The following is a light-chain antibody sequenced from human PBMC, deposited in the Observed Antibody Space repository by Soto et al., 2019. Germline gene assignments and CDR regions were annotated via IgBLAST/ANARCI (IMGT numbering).Light chain of an antibody. CDR1: QAISNY. V-gene: IGKV1-33*01. Sequence: DIQMTQSPSSLSASVGDRVTITCQASQAISNYLNWYQQKPGKAPKLLIFDAFTLERGVPSRFSGSGSGTDFTSNTSSLQQEDIATYYSQQYENPPITFGQVTRLYIK. J-gene: IGKJ5*01. CDR3: QQYENPPIT. CDR2: DAF.